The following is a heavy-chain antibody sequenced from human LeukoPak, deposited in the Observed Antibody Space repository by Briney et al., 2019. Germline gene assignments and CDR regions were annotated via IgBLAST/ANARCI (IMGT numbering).Heavy chain of an antibody. V-gene: IGHV3-15*01. CDR1: GFTFSNAW. J-gene: IGHJ6*03. CDR2: IKSKTDAGTT. D-gene: IGHD1-20*01. CDR3: TTGFIAGTASGYYYYMDV. Sequence: PGGSLRLSCAACGFTFSNAWMSWLRQAPGKRLEWVGRIKSKTDAGTTDYAAPVKGRFTISRDDSKNTLYLQMNSLKTEDTAVYYCTTGFIAGTASGYYYYMDVWGKGTTVTVSS.